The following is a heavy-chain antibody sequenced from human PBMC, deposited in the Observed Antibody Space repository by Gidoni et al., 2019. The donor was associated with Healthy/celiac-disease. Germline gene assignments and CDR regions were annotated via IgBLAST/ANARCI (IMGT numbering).Heavy chain of an antibody. CDR3: AKDSSGWYGRSYWYFDL. J-gene: IGHJ2*01. V-gene: IGHV3-23*01. Sequence: EVQLLESGVGLVQPGGSLRPSCAASGFPFRSDAMSWVRQAPGKGLGWVSAISGSGGSTYYADSVKGRFTISRDNSKNTLYLQMNSLRAEDTAVYYCAKDSSGWYGRSYWYFDLWGRGTLVTVSS. CDR2: ISGSGGST. CDR1: GFPFRSDA. D-gene: IGHD6-19*01.